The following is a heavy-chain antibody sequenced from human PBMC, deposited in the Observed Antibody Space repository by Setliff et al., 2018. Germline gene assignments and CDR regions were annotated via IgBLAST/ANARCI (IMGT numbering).Heavy chain of an antibody. J-gene: IGHJ4*02. CDR3: AKSGYSYGYVFDY. CDR2: IWYDGSNK. V-gene: IGHV3-33*06. CDR1: GFTFSSYG. D-gene: IGHD5-18*01. Sequence: PGESLKISCAASGFTFSSYGMRWVRQAPGKGLEWVAVIWYDGSNKYYADSVKGRFTISRDNSKNTLYLQMNSLRAEDTAVYYCAKSGYSYGYVFDYWGQGTLVTVSS.